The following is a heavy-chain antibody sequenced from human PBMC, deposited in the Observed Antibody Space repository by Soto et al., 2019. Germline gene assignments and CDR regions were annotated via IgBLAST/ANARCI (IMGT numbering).Heavy chain of an antibody. CDR3: AKGNYGDYGGFDP. Sequence: EVQILESGGGLIQPGGSLRLSCAAPGFSVSTFAMTWVRQAPGKGLEWVSTIISTGISTYYADSVKGRFTISRANSKNTLYLQMNSLRAEDSAVYYCAKGNYGDYGGFDPWGQGTLVTVSS. J-gene: IGHJ5*02. CDR2: IISTGIST. CDR1: GFSVSTFA. D-gene: IGHD4-17*01. V-gene: IGHV3-23*01.